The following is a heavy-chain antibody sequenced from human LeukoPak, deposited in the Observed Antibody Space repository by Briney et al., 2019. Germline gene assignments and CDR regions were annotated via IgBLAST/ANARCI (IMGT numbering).Heavy chain of an antibody. CDR3: AKEGDKGGETKQLWLLPLDY. D-gene: IGHD5-18*01. J-gene: IGHJ4*02. V-gene: IGHV3-30*02. Sequence: PGGSLRLSCAASGFTFSSYGMHWVRQAPGKGLEWVAFIRYDGSNKYYADSVKGRFTISRDNSKNTQYLQMNSLRAEDTAVYYCAKEGDKGGETKQLWLLPLDYWGQGTLVTVSS. CDR2: IRYDGSNK. CDR1: GFTFSSYG.